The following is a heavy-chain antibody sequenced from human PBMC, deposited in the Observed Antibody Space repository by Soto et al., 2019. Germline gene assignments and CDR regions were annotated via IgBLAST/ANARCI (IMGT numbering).Heavy chain of an antibody. Sequence: QLQLQESGPGLVKPSETLSLTCTVSGGSISSSSYYWGWIRQPPGKGLEWIGSMHYSGNSYYNPSTKIRVTISXXTXKXXFSLTLSSVTAADTAVYYCARRSIVGAMSYWNFDLWGRGTLVTVSS. CDR3: ARRSIVGAMSYWNFDL. J-gene: IGHJ2*01. CDR1: GGSISSSSYY. V-gene: IGHV4-39*01. D-gene: IGHD1-26*01. CDR2: MHYSGNS.